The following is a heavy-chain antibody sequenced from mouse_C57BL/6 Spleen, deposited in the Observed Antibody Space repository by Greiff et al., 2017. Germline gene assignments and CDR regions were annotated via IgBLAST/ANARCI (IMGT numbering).Heavy chain of an antibody. Sequence: VHVKQSGGGLVKPGGSLKLSCAASGFTFSDYGMHWVRQAPEKGLEWVAYISSGSSTIYYADTVKGRFTISRDNAKNTLFLQMTSLRSEDTAMYYCARGDGDYWGQGTTLTVSS. CDR1: GFTFSDYG. CDR3: ARGDGDY. CDR2: ISSGSSTI. J-gene: IGHJ2*01. V-gene: IGHV5-17*01. D-gene: IGHD2-3*01.